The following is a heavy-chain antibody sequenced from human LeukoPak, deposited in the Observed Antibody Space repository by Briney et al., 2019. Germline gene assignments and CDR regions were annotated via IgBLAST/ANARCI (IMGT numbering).Heavy chain of an antibody. Sequence: VASVKVSCKASGYTFTSYGISWVRQAPGQGLEWMGWISAYNGNTNYAQKLQGRVTMTTDTSTSTAYMELRSLRSDDTAVYYCARYSGSYSYYYYYMDVWGKGTTVTVSS. CDR3: ARYSGSYSYYYYYMDV. CDR2: ISAYNGNT. D-gene: IGHD1-26*01. CDR1: GYTFTSYG. V-gene: IGHV1-18*01. J-gene: IGHJ6*03.